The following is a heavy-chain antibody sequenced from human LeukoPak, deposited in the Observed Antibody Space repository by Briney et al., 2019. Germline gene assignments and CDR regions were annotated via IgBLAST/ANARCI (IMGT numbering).Heavy chain of an antibody. V-gene: IGHV4-59*01. CDR3: ARDGGSSSWYGFDY. D-gene: IGHD6-13*01. J-gene: IGHJ4*02. CDR1: GGSISSYY. CDR2: IYYSGST. Sequence: SETLSLTCTVSGGSISSYYWSWIRQPPGKGPEWIGYIYYSGSTNYNPSLKSRVTISVDTSKNQFSLKLSSVTAADTAVYYCARDGGSSSWYGFDYWGQGTLVTVSS.